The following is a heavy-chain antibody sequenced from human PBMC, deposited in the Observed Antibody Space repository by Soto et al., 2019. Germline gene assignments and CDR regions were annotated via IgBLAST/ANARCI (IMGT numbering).Heavy chain of an antibody. V-gene: IGHV4-34*01. D-gene: IGHD2-2*01. CDR3: ARETGVVVPAAISLDY. Sequence: TLETLSLTCAVYGGSFSGYYWSWIRQPPGKGLEWIGEINHSGSTNYNPSLKSRVTISVDTSKNQFSLKLSSVTAADTAVYYCARETGVVVPAAISLDYWGQGTLVTVSS. CDR2: INHSGST. CDR1: GGSFSGYY. J-gene: IGHJ4*02.